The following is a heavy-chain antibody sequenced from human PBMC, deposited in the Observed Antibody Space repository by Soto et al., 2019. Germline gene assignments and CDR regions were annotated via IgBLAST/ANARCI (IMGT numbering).Heavy chain of an antibody. Sequence: PSETLSLTCTVSGGSISSSSYYWGWIRQPPGKGLEWIGSIYYSGSTYYNPSLKSRVTISVDTSKNQFSLKLSSVTAADTAVYYCASLRYYDSSGYYYFDYWGQGTLVTVSS. CDR3: ASLRYYDSSGYYYFDY. D-gene: IGHD3-22*01. V-gene: IGHV4-39*01. J-gene: IGHJ4*02. CDR1: GGSISSSSYY. CDR2: IYYSGST.